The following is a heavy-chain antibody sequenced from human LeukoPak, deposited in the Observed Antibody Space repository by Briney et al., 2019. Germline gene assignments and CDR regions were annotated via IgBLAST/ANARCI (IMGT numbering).Heavy chain of an antibody. CDR1: RLKISDYS. J-gene: IGHJ5*01. Sequence: GGSLRLSCAVSRLKISDYSMSWIRQSPGKGLEWVSSINNGGDVIQYANSVKGRFTVSRDNTKNSLYLQMNSLTAEDTAVYYCVVQAGLTYYDISFDSWGQGTLVTVSS. CDR3: VVQAGLTYYDISFDS. CDR2: INNGGDVI. V-gene: IGHV3-11*01. D-gene: IGHD3-9*01.